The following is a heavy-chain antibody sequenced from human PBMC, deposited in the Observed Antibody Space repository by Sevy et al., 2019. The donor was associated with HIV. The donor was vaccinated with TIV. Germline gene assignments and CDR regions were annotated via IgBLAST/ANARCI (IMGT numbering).Heavy chain of an antibody. CDR3: ARGGSYYYDSSGYYYSD. CDR2: ISYDGSNK. D-gene: IGHD3-22*01. CDR1: GFTFSSYA. J-gene: IGHJ4*02. V-gene: IGHV3-30-3*01. Sequence: GGSLRLSCAASGFTFSSYAMHWVRQAPGKGLEWVAVISYDGSNKYYADSVKGRFTISRDNSKNTLYLQMNSLRAEDTAVYCCARGGSYYYDSSGYYYSDWGQGTLVTVSS.